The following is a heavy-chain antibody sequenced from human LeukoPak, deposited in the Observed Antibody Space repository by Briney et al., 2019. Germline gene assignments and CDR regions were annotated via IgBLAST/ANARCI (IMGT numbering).Heavy chain of an antibody. CDR1: GFTFSSNW. D-gene: IGHD1-26*01. V-gene: IGHV3-74*01. Sequence: GGSLRLSCAASGFTFSSNWMHWVRQAPGKGLVWVSRINEDGSTTNYADSVKGRSTIFRDNAKNALYLQMNSLRAEDTAVYYCVRDLGGRSGHWGQGTLVTVSS. CDR2: INEDGSTT. CDR3: VRDLGGRSGH. J-gene: IGHJ4*02.